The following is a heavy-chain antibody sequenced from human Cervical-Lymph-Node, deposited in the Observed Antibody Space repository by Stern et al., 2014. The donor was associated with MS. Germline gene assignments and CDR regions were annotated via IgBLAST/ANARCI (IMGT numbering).Heavy chain of an antibody. Sequence: EQLVQSGPGLVKPSETLSLTCTVSGGSISSYYWSWIRQHPGKGLEWIGYIYYSGSTNYNPSLKSRVTISVDTSKNQFSLKLSSVTAADTAVYYCAREALAAGGLDYWGQGTLVTVSS. CDR2: IYYSGST. CDR3: AREALAAGGLDY. D-gene: IGHD6-13*01. V-gene: IGHV4-59*01. J-gene: IGHJ4*02. CDR1: GGSISSYY.